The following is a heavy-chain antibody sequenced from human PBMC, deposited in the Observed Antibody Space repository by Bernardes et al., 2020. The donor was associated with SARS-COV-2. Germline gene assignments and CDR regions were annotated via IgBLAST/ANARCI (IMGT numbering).Heavy chain of an antibody. J-gene: IGHJ5*02. CDR2: IYYSGST. CDR1: GGSISSYY. V-gene: IGHV4-59*01. CDR3: ARLGRHGAGIDP. D-gene: IGHD4-17*01. Sequence: SEPLSLTCSVSGGSISSYYWSWIRQPPGKGLEWIGYIYYSGSTNYNPSLKSRVTISVDTSKNQFSLKLSSVTAADTAVYYCARLGRHGAGIDPWGQGTLVTVSS.